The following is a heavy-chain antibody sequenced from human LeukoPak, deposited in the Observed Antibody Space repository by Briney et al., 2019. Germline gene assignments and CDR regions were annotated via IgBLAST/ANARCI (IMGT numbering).Heavy chain of an antibody. Sequence: PGGSLRFSCAASRFTFSSYALSWVRQAPGKGLEWVSTISGSGGSTYYADSVKGRFTISRDNSKNTLYLQMNSLRAEDTAVYYCAKVDDDDYGYYWGQGTLVTVSS. CDR2: ISGSGGST. J-gene: IGHJ4*02. D-gene: IGHD4-17*01. V-gene: IGHV3-23*01. CDR1: RFTFSSYA. CDR3: AKVDDDDYGYY.